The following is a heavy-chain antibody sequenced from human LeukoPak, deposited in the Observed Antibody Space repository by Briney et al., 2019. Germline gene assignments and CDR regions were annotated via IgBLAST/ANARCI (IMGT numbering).Heavy chain of an antibody. V-gene: IGHV3-74*01. CDR1: GFTFSSYW. CDR2: INSDGSST. Sequence: GGSLRLSCAASGFTFSSYWMHWVRQAPGKGLVWVSRINSDGSSTSYADSVKGRFTISRDNAKNTLYLQMNSLRAEDTAVYYCARDRRIYYDSSGYSYYFDYWGQGTLVTVSS. J-gene: IGHJ4*02. D-gene: IGHD3-22*01. CDR3: ARDRRIYYDSSGYSYYFDY.